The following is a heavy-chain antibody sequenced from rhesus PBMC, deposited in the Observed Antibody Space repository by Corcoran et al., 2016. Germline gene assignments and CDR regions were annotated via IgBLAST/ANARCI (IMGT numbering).Heavy chain of an antibody. CDR2: ISQYNGNK. CDR1: GYTFTSYY. D-gene: IGHD3-16*01. CDR3: TRGGSGSYSPFDY. Sequence: QVQLVQSGAEIKQPGASVKLSCKASGYTFTSYYMNWVRKSPGQGLVWIGLISQYNGNKGYAQNFRGRVTITPDTSTSTGYMELSSLRSEDTAVYYCTRGGSGSYSPFDYWGQGVLVTVSS. V-gene: IGHV1-180*01. J-gene: IGHJ4*01.